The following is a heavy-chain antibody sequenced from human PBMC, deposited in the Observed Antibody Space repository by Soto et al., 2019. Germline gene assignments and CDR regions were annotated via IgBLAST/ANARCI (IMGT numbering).Heavy chain of an antibody. CDR1: GGSISSYY. D-gene: IGHD3-10*01. CDR3: ARGAVTMVRGVLPYFDY. CDR2: IYYSGST. Sequence: SETLSLTCTVSGGSISSYYWSWIRQPPGKGLEWIGYIYYSGSTNYNPSLKSRVAISVDTSKNQFSLKLSSVTAADTAVYYCARGAVTMVRGVLPYFDYWGQGTLVTV. V-gene: IGHV4-59*01. J-gene: IGHJ4*02.